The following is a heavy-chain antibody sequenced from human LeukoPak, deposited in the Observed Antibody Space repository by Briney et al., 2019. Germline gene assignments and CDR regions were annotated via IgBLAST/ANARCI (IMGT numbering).Heavy chain of an antibody. Sequence: PSETLSPTCAVYGGSFSGYYWSWIRQPPGKGLEWIGEINHSGSTNYNPSLKSRVTISVDTSKNQFSLKLSSVTAADTAVYYCARGAIPYPRRQGWFDPWGQGTLVTVSS. D-gene: IGHD2-21*01. CDR1: GGSFSGYY. J-gene: IGHJ5*02. CDR2: INHSGST. V-gene: IGHV4-34*01. CDR3: ARGAIPYPRRQGWFDP.